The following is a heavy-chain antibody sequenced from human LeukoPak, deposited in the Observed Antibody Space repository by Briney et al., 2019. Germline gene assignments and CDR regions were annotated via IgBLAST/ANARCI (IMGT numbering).Heavy chain of an antibody. V-gene: IGHV3-21*01. CDR2: ISSSSSYI. Sequence: PGGSLRLSCAASGFTFSSYSMNWVRQAPGKGLEWVSSISSSSSYIYYADSVKGRFTISRDNSKNTLYLQMNSLRAEDTAVYYCAKDNGDYVLDYWGQGTLVTVSS. CDR3: AKDNGDYVLDY. J-gene: IGHJ4*02. CDR1: GFTFSSYS. D-gene: IGHD4-17*01.